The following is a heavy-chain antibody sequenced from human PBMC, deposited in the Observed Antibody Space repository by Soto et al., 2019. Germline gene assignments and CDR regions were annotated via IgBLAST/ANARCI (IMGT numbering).Heavy chain of an antibody. J-gene: IGHJ6*02. D-gene: IGHD6-13*01. CDR3: ARDLAAATSYGMDV. V-gene: IGHV3-21*01. CDR2: ISSSSRYI. Sequence: EVQLVESGGGLVKPGGSLRLSCAASGFTFSSYTMNWVRQAPGKGLEWVSSISSSSRYIYYADSGKGRFTISRDNAKNSLYLQMNSLRAEGTAVYYCARDLAAATSYGMDVWGQGTTVTVSS. CDR1: GFTFSSYT.